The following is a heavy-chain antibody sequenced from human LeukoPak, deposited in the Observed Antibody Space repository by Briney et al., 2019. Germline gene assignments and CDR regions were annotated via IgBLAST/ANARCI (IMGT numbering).Heavy chain of an antibody. Sequence: GGSLRLSGVGALGSHWMGWVRQAPGKGLEWIANIKEDGSQKYYMDSAKGRFTISRDNAKSSLFLQMNNLRVEDTAVYYCTRDQTWGQGTLVTVSS. CDR1: LGSHW. J-gene: IGHJ4*02. V-gene: IGHV3-7*01. CDR2: IKEDGSQK. CDR3: TRDQT.